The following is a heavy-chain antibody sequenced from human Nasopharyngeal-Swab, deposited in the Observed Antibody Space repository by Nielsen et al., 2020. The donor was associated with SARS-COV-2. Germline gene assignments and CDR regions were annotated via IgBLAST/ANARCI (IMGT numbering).Heavy chain of an antibody. CDR2: IDPSDSYS. CDR1: GDSFTCYW. Sequence: KVPCKGSGDSFTCYWISWVRPTPGKGLEWMGRIDPSDSYSNYSPSFQGHVTISADNSISTAYLQWSSLKASDTAMYYCARQIRFLEWLPYYYYYMDVWGKGTTVTVSS. D-gene: IGHD3-3*01. J-gene: IGHJ6*03. V-gene: IGHV5-10-1*01. CDR3: ARQIRFLEWLPYYYYYMDV.